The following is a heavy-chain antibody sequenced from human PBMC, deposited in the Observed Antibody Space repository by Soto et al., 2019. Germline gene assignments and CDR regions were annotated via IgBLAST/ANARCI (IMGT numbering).Heavy chain of an antibody. CDR3: ARDKPPLYSSSSVDLDY. CDR2: ISAYNGNT. CDR1: GYTFTSYG. Sequence: QVQLVQSGAEVKKPGASMKVSCKASGYTFTSYGISWVRQAPGQGLEWMGWISAYNGNTNYAQKLQGRVTITTDTSTSTAYMELRSLRSDDTAVYYCARDKPPLYSSSSVDLDYWGQGTLVTVSS. V-gene: IGHV1-18*01. D-gene: IGHD6-6*01. J-gene: IGHJ4*02.